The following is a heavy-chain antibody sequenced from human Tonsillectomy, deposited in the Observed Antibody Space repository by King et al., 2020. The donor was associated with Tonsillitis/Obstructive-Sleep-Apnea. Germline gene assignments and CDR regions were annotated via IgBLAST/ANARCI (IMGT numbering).Heavy chain of an antibody. J-gene: IGHJ6*03. D-gene: IGHD2-2*01. CDR2: IYPDDSDT. Sequence: QLVQSEAEVKKPGESLKISCKGSGYSFTSYWIAWGRQMPGKGLEWRGIIYPDDSDTRYSPSFQGQVTISADKSISTAYLQWSSLKASDTAMYYCARGSTDYYYYMDVWGKGTTVTVSS. CDR1: GYSFTSYW. V-gene: IGHV5-51*01. CDR3: ARGSTDYYYYMDV.